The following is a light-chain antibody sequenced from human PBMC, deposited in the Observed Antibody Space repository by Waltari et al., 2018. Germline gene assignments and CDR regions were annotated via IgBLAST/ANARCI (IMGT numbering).Light chain of an antibody. Sequence: QSALTQPASVSGSPGQSITISCTGTSSDIGGYNYVSWYQHVPGKAPKLMIYDVSNRPSGVSSRFSGSKSGNTASLTISGLQAEDEADYFCSSYIDSSTLELFGGGTSLTVL. CDR3: SSYIDSSTLEL. J-gene: IGLJ2*01. CDR2: DVS. CDR1: SSDIGGYNY. V-gene: IGLV2-14*03.